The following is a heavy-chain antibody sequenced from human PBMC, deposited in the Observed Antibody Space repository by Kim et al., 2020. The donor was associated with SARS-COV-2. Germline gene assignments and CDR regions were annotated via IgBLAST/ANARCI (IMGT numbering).Heavy chain of an antibody. CDR3: ARGKYSAFDI. V-gene: IGHV6-1*01. CDR1: GDSVSSNSVA. D-gene: IGHD5-18*01. Sequence: SQTLSLTCAISGDSVSSNSVAWNWIRQTPSRGLEWLGRTYYRSKWRNEYAISVRGRITVNADTTRDQFSLQLNSVTPEDTAVYYCARGKYSAFDIWGQGTIVTVSS. CDR2: TYYRSKWRN. J-gene: IGHJ3*02.